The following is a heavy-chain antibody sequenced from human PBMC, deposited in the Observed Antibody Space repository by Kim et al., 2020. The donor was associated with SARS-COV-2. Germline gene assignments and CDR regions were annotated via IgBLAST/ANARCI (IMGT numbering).Heavy chain of an antibody. CDR3: VRVSVEESTDVFDF. CDR2: IWYDGSKE. J-gene: IGHJ4*02. Sequence: GGSLRLSCAASGFTFRHYAMHWVRQTPGEGLEWVAMIWYDGSKEYYRDSVKGRFTISRDNSENTLYLQMDSLRAEDTAVYFCVRVSVEESTDVFDFWGQGTLVTVSS. D-gene: IGHD6-25*01. V-gene: IGHV3-33*08. CDR1: GFTFRHYA.